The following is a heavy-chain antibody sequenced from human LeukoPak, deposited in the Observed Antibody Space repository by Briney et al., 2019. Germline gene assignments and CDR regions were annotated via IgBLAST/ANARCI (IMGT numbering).Heavy chain of an antibody. V-gene: IGHV3-9*01. CDR1: GFTFDDCA. J-gene: IGHJ4*02. CDR2: ISWNSGSI. D-gene: IGHD5-18*01. CDR3: AKVDRDTAL. Sequence: PGRSLRLSCAASGFTFDDCAMHWVRHAPGKGLEWVSGISWNSGSIGYADSVKGRFTISRDNAKNSLYLQMNSLRAEDTALYYCAKVDRDTALWGQGTLVTVSS.